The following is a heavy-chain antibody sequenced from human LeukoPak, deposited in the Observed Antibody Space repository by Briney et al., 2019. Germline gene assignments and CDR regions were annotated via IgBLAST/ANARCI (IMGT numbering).Heavy chain of an antibody. V-gene: IGHV3-30-3*01. CDR3: ARERRSSSSWTPYFDY. CDR1: GFTFSSYA. CDR2: ISYDGSNK. Sequence: GGSLRLSCAASGFTFSSYAMHWVRQAPGKGLEWVAVISYDGSNKYYADSVKGRFTISRDNSKNTLYLQMNSLRAEDTAVYYCARERRSSSSWTPYFDYWGQGTLVTVSS. D-gene: IGHD6-13*01. J-gene: IGHJ4*02.